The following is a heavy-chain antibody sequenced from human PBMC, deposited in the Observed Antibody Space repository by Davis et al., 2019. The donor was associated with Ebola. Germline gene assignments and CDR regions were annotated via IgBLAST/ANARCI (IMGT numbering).Heavy chain of an antibody. CDR1: GFTFSSYA. J-gene: IGHJ4*02. V-gene: IGHV3-23*01. Sequence: PGGSLRLSCAASGFTFSSYAMSWVRQAPGKGLEWVSAISGSGGSTYYADSVKGRFTISRDNSKNTLYLQMNSLRAEDTAVYYCAKGSGRRVVPAAIHFDYWGQGTLVTVSS. CDR3: AKGSGRRVVPAAIHFDY. D-gene: IGHD2-2*02. CDR2: ISGSGGST.